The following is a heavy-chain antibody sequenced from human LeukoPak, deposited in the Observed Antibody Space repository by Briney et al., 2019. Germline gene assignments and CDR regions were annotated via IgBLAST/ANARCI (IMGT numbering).Heavy chain of an antibody. J-gene: IGHJ6*02. Sequence: PGGSLRLSCAASGFTFSSYDMNWVRQAPGKGLEWVSSISSGSGFINYADSVKDRFTISRDNAKNSLYLQMNSLRAEDTALYYCARGPGITMVRGVICDGMDVWGQGTTVTVSS. CDR3: ARGPGITMVRGVICDGMDV. CDR2: ISSGSGFI. D-gene: IGHD3-10*01. CDR1: GFTFSSYD. V-gene: IGHV3-21*04.